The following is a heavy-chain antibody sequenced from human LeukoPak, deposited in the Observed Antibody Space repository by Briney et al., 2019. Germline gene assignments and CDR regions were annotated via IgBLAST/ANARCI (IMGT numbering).Heavy chain of an antibody. CDR3: ARESGCSSTSCYSWFDP. CDR2: INPNSGGT. D-gene: IGHD2-2*01. J-gene: IGHJ5*02. CDR1: GYTFTGYY. V-gene: IGHV1-2*02. Sequence: ASVKVSCKASGYTFTGYYMHWVRQAPGQGLEWMGWINPNSGGTNYAQKFQGRVTMTRDTSISTAYMELSRLRSDDTAVYYCARESGCSSTSCYSWFDPWGQGTLVTVSS.